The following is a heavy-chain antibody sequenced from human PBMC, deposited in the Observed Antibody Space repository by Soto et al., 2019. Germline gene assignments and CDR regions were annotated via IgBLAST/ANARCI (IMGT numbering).Heavy chain of an antibody. Sequence: KTSETLSLTCNMSGDSYSISTYSWSWIRQPPGKALQWIGFIYQSGVTSYNPSLASRVSISLDRSNNQCSLKPKSVTAAGTAVYFCAGMPYTSGLRFDPWGPGTLVTVSS. D-gene: IGHD6-19*01. CDR3: AGMPYTSGLRFDP. V-gene: IGHV4-30-2*01. CDR1: GDSYSISTYS. CDR2: IYQSGVT. J-gene: IGHJ5*02.